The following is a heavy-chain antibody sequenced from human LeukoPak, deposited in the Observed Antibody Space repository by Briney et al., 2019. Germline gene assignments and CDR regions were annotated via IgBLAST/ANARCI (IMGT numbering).Heavy chain of an antibody. Sequence: PSETLSLTCAVYGGSFSGYYWSWIRQPPGKGLEWIGEINHSGSTNYNPSLSSRVTISLDTSKTQFFLKLSSVTAADTAVYYCARILNWNFLFWFDPWGQGTLVTVSS. CDR1: GGSFSGYY. J-gene: IGHJ5*02. CDR2: INHSGST. V-gene: IGHV4-34*01. CDR3: ARILNWNFLFWFDP. D-gene: IGHD1-7*01.